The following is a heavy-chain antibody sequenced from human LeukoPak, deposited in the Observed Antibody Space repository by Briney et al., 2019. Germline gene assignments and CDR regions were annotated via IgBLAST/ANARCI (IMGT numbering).Heavy chain of an antibody. CDR1: GFTFNYYA. Sequence: GGSLRLSCGVSGFTFNYYAMHWVLQATGKGLEWVTFIRYDGSNKYYADSVKGRFTISRDNSKNTLYLQMNSLRAEDTAVYYCAKARAVAGPIDYWGQGTLVTVSS. V-gene: IGHV3-30*02. CDR2: IRYDGSNK. J-gene: IGHJ4*02. CDR3: AKARAVAGPIDY. D-gene: IGHD6-19*01.